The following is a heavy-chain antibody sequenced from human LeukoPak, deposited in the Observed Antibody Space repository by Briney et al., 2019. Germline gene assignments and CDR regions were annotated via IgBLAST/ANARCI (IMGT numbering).Heavy chain of an antibody. CDR2: IYYSGST. D-gene: IGHD3-10*01. V-gene: IGHV4-59*11. CDR3: ARDPHIYGSGSYWED. CDR1: GGSISSHY. J-gene: IGHJ4*02. Sequence: SETLSLTCTVSGGSISSHYWSWIRQPPGKGLEWIGYIYYSGSTNYNPSLKSRVTISVDTSKNQFSLKLSSVTAADTAVYYCARDPHIYGSGSYWEDWGQGTLVTVSS.